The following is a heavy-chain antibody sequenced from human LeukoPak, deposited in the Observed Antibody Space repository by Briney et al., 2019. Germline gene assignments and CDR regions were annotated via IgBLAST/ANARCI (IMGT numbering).Heavy chain of an antibody. D-gene: IGHD4-17*01. CDR1: GGTFSSYA. V-gene: IGHV1-69*04. CDR2: IIPILGIA. Sequence: PVKVSCKASGGTFSSYAISWVRQAPGQGLEWMGRIIPILGIANYAQKFQGRVSITADKSTSTAYMELSSLRSEDTAVYYCAREHTVTRGIDYWGQGTLVTVSS. CDR3: AREHTVTRGIDY. J-gene: IGHJ4*02.